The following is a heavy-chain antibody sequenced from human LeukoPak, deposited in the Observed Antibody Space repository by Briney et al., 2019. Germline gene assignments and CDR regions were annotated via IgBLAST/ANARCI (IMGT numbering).Heavy chain of an antibody. Sequence: GGSLRLSCAASGFTFSSYAMSWVRQAPGKGLEWVSAISGSGGSTCYADSVKGRFTISRDNSKNKLYLQMNSLRAEDTAVYYCAKDRGTVTPYYGMDVWGQGTTVTVSS. CDR2: ISGSGGST. CDR3: AKDRGTVTPYYGMDV. J-gene: IGHJ6*02. V-gene: IGHV3-23*01. D-gene: IGHD4-17*01. CDR1: GFTFSSYA.